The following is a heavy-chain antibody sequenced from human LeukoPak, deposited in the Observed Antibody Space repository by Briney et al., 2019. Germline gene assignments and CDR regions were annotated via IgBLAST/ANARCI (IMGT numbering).Heavy chain of an antibody. V-gene: IGHV3-15*07. Sequence: PGGSLRLSCAASGFTFSKAWMNWVRQAPGKGLEWVGRIRSKTDGETTDYAAPVKGRFTISRDDSKNTLYLQMNSLKTEDTAVYYCTTGDSSVFDYWGQGTLVTVSS. CDR1: GFTFSKAW. J-gene: IGHJ4*02. CDR3: TTGDSSVFDY. CDR2: IRSKTDGETT. D-gene: IGHD3-22*01.